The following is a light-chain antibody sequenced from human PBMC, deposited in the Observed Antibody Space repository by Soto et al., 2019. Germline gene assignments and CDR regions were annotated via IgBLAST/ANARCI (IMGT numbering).Light chain of an antibody. Sequence: QSALTQPRSVSGSPGQSVTVSCRGTSSDVGGYDYVAWYQQYPGKAPKLMIYDVIKRPSGVPDRFSGSKSGNTASLTISGLQAEDEADYYCCSYAGSYTFVFGTGTKLTVL. CDR1: SSDVGGYDY. J-gene: IGLJ1*01. CDR2: DVI. V-gene: IGLV2-11*01. CDR3: CSYAGSYTFV.